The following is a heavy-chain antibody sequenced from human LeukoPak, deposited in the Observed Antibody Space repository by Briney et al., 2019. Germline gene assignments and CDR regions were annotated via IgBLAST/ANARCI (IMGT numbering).Heavy chain of an antibody. D-gene: IGHD6-13*01. V-gene: IGHV3-48*01. J-gene: IGHJ6*02. CDR2: ISSSSSTI. CDR3: ARDPGIAAAGNYYGMDV. Sequence: PGGSLRLSCAASGFTFSSYSMNWVRQAPRKGLEWVSYISSSSSTIYYADSVKGRFTISRDNAKNSLYLQMNSLRAEDTAVYYCARDPGIAAAGNYYGMDVWGQGTTVTVSS. CDR1: GFTFSSYS.